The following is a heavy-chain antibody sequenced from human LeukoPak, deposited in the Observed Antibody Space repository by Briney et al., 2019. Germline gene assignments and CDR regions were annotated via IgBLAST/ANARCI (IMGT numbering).Heavy chain of an antibody. CDR3: ARVGRRVTAIRNYYFDY. CDR1: GYTFTSYY. D-gene: IGHD2-21*02. Sequence: GASVKVSCKASGYTFTSYYMHWVRQAPGQGLEWMGIINPSGGSTSYAQKFQGRVTMTRDTSTSTVYMELSSLRSEDTAVYYCARVGRRVTAIRNYYFDYWGQGTLVTVSS. V-gene: IGHV1-46*01. J-gene: IGHJ4*02. CDR2: INPSGGST.